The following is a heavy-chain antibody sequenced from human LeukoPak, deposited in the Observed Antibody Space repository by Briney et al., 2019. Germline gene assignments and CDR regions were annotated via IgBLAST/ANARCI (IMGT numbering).Heavy chain of an antibody. V-gene: IGHV4-34*01. D-gene: IGHD5-12*01. Sequence: SETLSLTCAVYGGSFSGYYWSWIRQPPGKGLEWIGEINHRGSTNCNPSLKSRVTISVDRSKNQVSLKVSSVTAADMAVYYCARGGGNSGYYMDVWGKGTTVTVSS. CDR3: ARGGGNSGYYMDV. CDR1: GGSFSGYY. J-gene: IGHJ6*03. CDR2: INHRGST.